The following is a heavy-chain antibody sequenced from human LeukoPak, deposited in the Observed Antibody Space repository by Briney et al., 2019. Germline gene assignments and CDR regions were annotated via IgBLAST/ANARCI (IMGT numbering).Heavy chain of an antibody. Sequence: PGGSLRLSCAASGFTFSSYSMNWVLQAPGKGLEWVSSISSSSSYIYYADSVKGRFTISRDNAKNSLYLQMNSLRAEDTAVYYCASLGYCSSTSCDNYYYYYYGMDVWGQGTTVTVSS. J-gene: IGHJ6*02. V-gene: IGHV3-21*01. CDR1: GFTFSSYS. CDR3: ASLGYCSSTSCDNYYYYYYGMDV. D-gene: IGHD2-2*01. CDR2: ISSSSSYI.